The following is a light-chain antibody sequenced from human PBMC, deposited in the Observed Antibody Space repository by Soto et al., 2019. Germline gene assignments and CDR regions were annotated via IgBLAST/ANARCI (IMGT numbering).Light chain of an antibody. CDR1: SSNIASNT. CDR3: ASWDDSLNGHV. CDR2: SND. Sequence: QSVLAEPRSGAGPPGRRVTVSCSGSSSNIASNTVNWYQQLPGMAPKLLIYSNDQRPSGVPDCFSASKSGTSASLAISGLQSEDEADYYCASWDDSLNGHVFGTVTKVTVL. J-gene: IGLJ1*01. V-gene: IGLV1-44*01.